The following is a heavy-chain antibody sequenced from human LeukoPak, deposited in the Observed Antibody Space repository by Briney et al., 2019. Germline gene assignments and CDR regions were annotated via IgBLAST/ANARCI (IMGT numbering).Heavy chain of an antibody. CDR3: ARDQGYCTSASCRGDAFDV. CDR1: GFTFSSYW. CDR2: IKQDGSGK. J-gene: IGHJ3*01. V-gene: IGHV3-7*01. D-gene: IGHD2-2*01. Sequence: PGGSLLLSCAASGFTFSSYWMSWVRQAPGKGLEWVAKIKQDGSGKYYVDSVKGRFTISRDNAKNSLSLQMNSLRAEDTAVYYCARDQGYCTSASCRGDAFDVWGQGSMVSVSS.